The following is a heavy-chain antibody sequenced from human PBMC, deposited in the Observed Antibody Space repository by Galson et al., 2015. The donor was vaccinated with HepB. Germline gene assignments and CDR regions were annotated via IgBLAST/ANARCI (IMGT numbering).Heavy chain of an antibody. J-gene: IGHJ4*01. Sequence: SVKVSCKASGCTFTSYAISWVRQAPGQGLEWMGGIIPIFGTANYAQKFQGRVTITADESTSTAYMELSSLRSEDTAVYYCARNPDYYDSSGYSFFDYWGQGTLVTVSS. D-gene: IGHD3-22*01. CDR3: ARNPDYYDSSGYSFFDY. CDR1: GCTFTSYA. V-gene: IGHV1-69*13. CDR2: IIPIFGTA.